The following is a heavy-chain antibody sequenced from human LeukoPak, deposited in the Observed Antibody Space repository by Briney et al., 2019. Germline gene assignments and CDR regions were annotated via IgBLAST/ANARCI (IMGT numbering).Heavy chain of an antibody. Sequence: PGGSQRLSCAASGFTFSSYAMNWVRQAPGRGLEWVSGVSYSDGSTYYAGSVKGRFTISRDNSKNTLYLQMNSLRAEDTAVYYCAKDRNPHSGSSPDYWGQGTLVTVSS. V-gene: IGHV3-23*01. J-gene: IGHJ4*02. CDR2: VSYSDGST. CDR3: AKDRNPHSGSSPDY. CDR1: GFTFSSYA. D-gene: IGHD1-26*01.